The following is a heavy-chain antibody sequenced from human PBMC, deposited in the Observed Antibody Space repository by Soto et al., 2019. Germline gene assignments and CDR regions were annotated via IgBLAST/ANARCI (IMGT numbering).Heavy chain of an antibody. J-gene: IGHJ3*02. CDR2: ISAYNGNT. Sequence: GASVKASCKASGYTFTSYAICWVRQAPGQGLEWMGWISAYNGNTNYAQKLQGRVTMTTDTSTSTAYMELRSLRSDDTAVYYCARVPRVRYAFDIWGQGTMVTVSS. D-gene: IGHD3-10*01. V-gene: IGHV1-18*01. CDR1: GYTFTSYA. CDR3: ARVPRVRYAFDI.